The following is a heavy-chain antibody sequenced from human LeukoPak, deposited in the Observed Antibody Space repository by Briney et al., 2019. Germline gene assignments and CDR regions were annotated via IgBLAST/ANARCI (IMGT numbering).Heavy chain of an antibody. D-gene: IGHD3-22*01. CDR1: GFPFSSYV. CDR3: AKERHITMIVVVITNFDY. CDR2: ISDGFGTT. Sequence: GGSLRLSCAASGFPFSSYVMGWVRQAPGKGLEWVSTISDGFGTTYYADSVKGRFTISRDNSKNTLYLQMNSLRAEDTAVYYCAKERHITMIVVVITNFDYWGQGTLVTVSS. J-gene: IGHJ4*02. V-gene: IGHV3-23*01.